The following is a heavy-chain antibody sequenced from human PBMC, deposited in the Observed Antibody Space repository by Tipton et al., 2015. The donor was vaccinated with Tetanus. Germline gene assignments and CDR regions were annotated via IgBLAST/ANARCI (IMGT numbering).Heavy chain of an antibody. CDR2: ISAYNGNT. J-gene: IGHJ4*02. D-gene: IGHD2-21*02. V-gene: IGHV1-18*01. Sequence: QSGAEVKKPGASVKVSCKASGYTFTSYGISWVQQAPGQGLEWMGWISAYNGNTNYAQKLQGRVTMTTDTSTSTAYMELRSLRSDDTAVYYCARVRGWTVCGGDCYNFDYWGQGTLVTVSS. CDR1: GYTFTSYG. CDR3: ARVRGWTVCGGDCYNFDY.